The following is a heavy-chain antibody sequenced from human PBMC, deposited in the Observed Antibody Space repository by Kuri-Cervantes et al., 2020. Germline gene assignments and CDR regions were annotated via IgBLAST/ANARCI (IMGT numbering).Heavy chain of an antibody. CDR3: ARYCSTSCYRLSYYYYGMDV. Sequence: SQTLSLTCAVYGGSFSGYYWSWIRQPPGKGLEWVGEINHGGSTNYNPSLKSRVTISVDTSKNQSSLKLSSVTAADTAVYYCARYCSTSCYRLSYYYYGMDVWGQGTTVTVSS. J-gene: IGHJ6*02. V-gene: IGHV4-34*01. CDR2: INHGGST. D-gene: IGHD2-2*02. CDR1: GGSFSGYY.